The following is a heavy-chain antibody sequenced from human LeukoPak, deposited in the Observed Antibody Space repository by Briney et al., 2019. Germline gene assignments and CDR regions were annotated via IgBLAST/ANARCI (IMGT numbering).Heavy chain of an antibody. V-gene: IGHV1-2*02. Sequence: ASVKVSCKASGYTFTGYYMHWVRQAPGQGLEGMGWINPNSGGTNYAQKFQGRVTMTRDTSISTAYMELSRLRSDDTAVYYCAREDYGDSDYFDYWGQGTLVTVSS. CDR3: AREDYGDSDYFDY. CDR2: INPNSGGT. CDR1: GYTFTGYY. D-gene: IGHD4-17*01. J-gene: IGHJ4*02.